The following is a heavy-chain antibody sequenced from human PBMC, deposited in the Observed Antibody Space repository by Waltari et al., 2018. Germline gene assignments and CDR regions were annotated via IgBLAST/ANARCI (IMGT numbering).Heavy chain of an antibody. CDR1: VNSIDGYY. D-gene: IGHD3-10*01. CDR3: ARRPRGGDIHFDY. J-gene: IGHJ4*02. Sequence: QVQLQESGPGLVKPSETLFLTCTVSVNSIDGYYWSWIRQSPGKGLEWIGYIYYDGNTKYSPSLKSRVTISVDRSKKQFSLMMTSVTAADTAVYYCARRPRGGDIHFDYWGQGILVTVSS. V-gene: IGHV4-59*08. CDR2: IYYDGNT.